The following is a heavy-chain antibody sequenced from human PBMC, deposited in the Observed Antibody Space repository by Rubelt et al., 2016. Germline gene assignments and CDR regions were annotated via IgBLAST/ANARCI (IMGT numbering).Heavy chain of an antibody. J-gene: IGHJ4*02. CDR1: GGSISSYY. CDR2: IYTSGST. CDR3: ARGYGPGNSQLFDC. V-gene: IGHV4-4*07. Sequence: QVQLQESGPGLVKPSETLSLTCTVSGGSISSYYWSWIRQPAGKGLEWIGRIYTSGSTNYNPSLKSRVTMSVDTSKNQFSLKLSSGTAADSAWYYCARGYGPGNSQLFDCWGQGTLGTVSS. D-gene: IGHD3-9*01.